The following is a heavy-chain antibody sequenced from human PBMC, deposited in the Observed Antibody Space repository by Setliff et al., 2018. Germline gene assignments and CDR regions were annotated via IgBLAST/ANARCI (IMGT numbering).Heavy chain of an antibody. CDR3: AKDRVEVVVAAPQARFDP. CDR1: GYTFTGYY. D-gene: IGHD2-15*01. CDR2: INPNSGDT. V-gene: IGHV1-2*02. J-gene: IGHJ5*02. Sequence: ASVKVSCKASGYTFTGYYIHWVRQAPGQGLEYMGWINPNSGDTIYAQNYQGRVTMTTDTSTSTAYMELRSLRSDDTAVYYCAKDRVEVVVAAPQARFDPWGQGTLVTVSS.